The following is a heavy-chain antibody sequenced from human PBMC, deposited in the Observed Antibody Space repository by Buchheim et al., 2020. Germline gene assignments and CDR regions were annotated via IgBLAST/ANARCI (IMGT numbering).Heavy chain of an antibody. J-gene: IGHJ5*02. V-gene: IGHV4-61*02. D-gene: IGHD3-3*01. CDR2: IYTSGST. CDR1: GGSISSGSYY. Sequence: QVQLQESGPGLVKPSQTLSLTCTVSGGSISSGSYYWSWIRQPAGKGLEWIGRIYTSGSTNYNPSLKSRVTISVDTSKNQFSLKLSSVTAADTAVYYCAREGLYDFWSGYSKYNWFDPWGQGTL. CDR3: AREGLYDFWSGYSKYNWFDP.